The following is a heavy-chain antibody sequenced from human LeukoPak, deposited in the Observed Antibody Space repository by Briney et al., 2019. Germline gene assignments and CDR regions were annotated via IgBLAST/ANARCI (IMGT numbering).Heavy chain of an antibody. CDR2: ISSYGSTI. D-gene: IGHD2/OR15-2a*01. CDR3: ARGKTSQNIVTRKTYNWFDP. Sequence: GGSLRLSCAASGFTFSSYEMNWVRQAPGKGLEWVSYISSYGSTIYYADSVKGRFTISRDNAKNSLYLQMKSLRAEDTAVYYCARGKTSQNIVTRKTYNWFDPWGQGTLVTVSS. CDR1: GFTFSSYE. J-gene: IGHJ5*02. V-gene: IGHV3-48*03.